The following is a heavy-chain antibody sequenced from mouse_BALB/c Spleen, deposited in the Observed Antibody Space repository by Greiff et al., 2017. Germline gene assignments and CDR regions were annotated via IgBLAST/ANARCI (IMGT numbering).Heavy chain of an antibody. V-gene: IGHV1S81*02. CDR2: INPSNGRT. D-gene: IGHD1-1*01. CDR3: ARGGYYGSSFFDY. Sequence: QVQLQQPGAELVKPGASVKLSCKASGYTFTSYWMHWVKQRPGQGLEWIGEINPSNGRTNYNEKFKSKATLTVDKSSSTAYMQLSSLTSEDSAVYYCARGGYYGSSFFDYWGQGTTLTVSS. J-gene: IGHJ2*01. CDR1: GYTFTSYW.